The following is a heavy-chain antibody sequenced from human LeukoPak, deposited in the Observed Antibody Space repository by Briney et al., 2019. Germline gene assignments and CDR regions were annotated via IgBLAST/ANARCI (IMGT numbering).Heavy chain of an antibody. D-gene: IGHD5-12*01. CDR1: GFTFSSYA. CDR3: AALGRVDPTPEIDY. J-gene: IGHJ4*02. CDR2: ISYDGSSK. Sequence: GRSLRLSCAASGFTFSSYAMHWVRQAPGKGLEWVAVISYDGSSKYYADSVKGRFTISRDNSKNTLYLQMNSMRAEDTAVYYCAALGRVDPTPEIDYWGQGTLVTVSS. V-gene: IGHV3-30*04.